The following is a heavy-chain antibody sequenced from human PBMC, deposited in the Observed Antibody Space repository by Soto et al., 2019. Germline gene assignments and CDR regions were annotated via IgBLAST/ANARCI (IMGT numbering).Heavy chain of an antibody. J-gene: IGHJ4*02. CDR3: ASPARRDGYNWEFDY. D-gene: IGHD5-12*01. CDR2: IIPIFGTA. Sequence: ASVNVSCTASRGTFSSDAISWVRQTPGQGLEWMGGIIPIFGTANYAQKFQGRVTITADKSTSTAYMELSSLRSEDTAVYYCASPARRDGYNWEFDYWGQGTLVTVSS. V-gene: IGHV1-69*06. CDR1: RGTFSSDA.